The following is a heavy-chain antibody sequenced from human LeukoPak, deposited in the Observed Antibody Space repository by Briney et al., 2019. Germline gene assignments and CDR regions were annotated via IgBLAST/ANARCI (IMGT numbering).Heavy chain of an antibody. CDR2: IIAMIGVE. CDR1: GGTFNIYA. V-gene: IGHV1-69*04. Sequence: AVTVSYMASGGTFNIYAISWVRQAPGQGGGWMGRIIAMIGVENYAQKSQGRVTITTDKSTSKAYMELSSLRSEDTAVYYCASVLSGIAVAGSFDPWGQGTLVTVSS. J-gene: IGHJ5*02. D-gene: IGHD6-19*01. CDR3: ASVLSGIAVAGSFDP.